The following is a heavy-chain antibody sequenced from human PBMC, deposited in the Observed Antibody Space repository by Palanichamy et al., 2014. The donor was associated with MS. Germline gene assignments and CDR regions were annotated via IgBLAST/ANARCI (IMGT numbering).Heavy chain of an antibody. J-gene: IGHJ5*02. Sequence: QVQLQESGPGLVKPSETLSLNCIVSGGSVSGGTVYWSWIRQPPGKGLEWIGYISYSGSTNYNPSLKSRVTISVDTSKNQLSLRLTSVTSADTAVYYCATYDDYTWGRFGPWGRGTLVTVSS. D-gene: IGHD4-17*01. CDR1: GGSVSGGTVY. V-gene: IGHV4-61*01. CDR3: ATYDDYTWGRFGP. CDR2: ISYSGST.